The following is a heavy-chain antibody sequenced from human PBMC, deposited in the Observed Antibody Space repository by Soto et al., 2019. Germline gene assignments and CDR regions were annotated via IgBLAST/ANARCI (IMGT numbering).Heavy chain of an antibody. CDR2: ISAYNGNT. D-gene: IGHD2-2*01. Sequence: ASVKVSCKASGYTFTSYGISWVRQAPGQGLKWMGWISAYNGNTNYAQKLQGRVTMTTDTSTSTAYMELRSLRSDDTAVYYCARDPEIVVVPAAQDVEYYYYYYGMDVWGQGTTVTVSS. CDR3: ARDPEIVVVPAAQDVEYYYYYYGMDV. V-gene: IGHV1-18*01. J-gene: IGHJ6*02. CDR1: GYTFTSYG.